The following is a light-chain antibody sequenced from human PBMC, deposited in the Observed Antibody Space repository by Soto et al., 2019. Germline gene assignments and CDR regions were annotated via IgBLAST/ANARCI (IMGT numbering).Light chain of an antibody. CDR3: QHYNSYSEA. CDR2: KAS. J-gene: IGKJ1*01. Sequence: DVQMNQSPSTPAGSVGDRGTITCRASQTISSWLAWYQQKPGNAPKLLIYKASTLKSGVPSRFSGSGSGTEFTLTISSLQPDDFATYYCQHYNSYSEAFGQGTKVDI. CDR1: QTISSW. V-gene: IGKV1-5*03.